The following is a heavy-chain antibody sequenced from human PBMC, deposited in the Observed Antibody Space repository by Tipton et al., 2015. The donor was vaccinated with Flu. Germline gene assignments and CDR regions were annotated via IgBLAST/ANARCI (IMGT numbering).Heavy chain of an antibody. V-gene: IGHV4-39*07. Sequence: TLSLTCTVSGGSISSSSYYWGWIRQPPGKGLEWIGSIYFSGNTYYNPSLTSRVTVSADTSKKQFSLKLTSVTAADTAVYYCASKVANWGVWEPLDYWGQGVLVTVSS. J-gene: IGHJ4*02. CDR3: ASKVANWGVWEPLDY. D-gene: IGHD7-27*01. CDR2: IYFSGNT. CDR1: GGSISSSSYY.